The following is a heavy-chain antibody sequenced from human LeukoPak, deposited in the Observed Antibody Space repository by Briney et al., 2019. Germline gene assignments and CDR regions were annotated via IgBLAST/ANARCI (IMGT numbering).Heavy chain of an antibody. CDR2: ISYDGSNK. V-gene: IGHV3-30*04. J-gene: IGHJ3*02. CDR1: GFTFSSYA. CDR3: AIQYGDYSDAFDI. D-gene: IGHD4-17*01. Sequence: PGRSLRLSCAAYGFTFSSYAMHWVRQAPGKGLEWVAVISYDGSNKYYAASVKGRFTISRDNSKNTLYLQMNSLRAEDTAVYYCAIQYGDYSDAFDIWGQGTMVTVSS.